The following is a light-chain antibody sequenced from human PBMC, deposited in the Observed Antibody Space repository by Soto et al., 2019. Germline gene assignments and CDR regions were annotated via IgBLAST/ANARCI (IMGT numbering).Light chain of an antibody. Sequence: AIQLTQSPSSLSASVGGRVTITCRASQAIRTALGWYQQRPGKVPKLMIYAASTLQSGVPSRFSGSGSGTDCTLTISSLQPEDVATYYCLLDFRYFWAFGQGTKVDIK. V-gene: IGKV1-6*01. J-gene: IGKJ1*01. CDR3: LLDFRYFWA. CDR1: QAIRTA. CDR2: AAS.